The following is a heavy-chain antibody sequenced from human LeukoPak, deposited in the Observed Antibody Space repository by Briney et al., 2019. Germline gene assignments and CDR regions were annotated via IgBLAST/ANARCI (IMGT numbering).Heavy chain of an antibody. J-gene: IGHJ5*02. CDR1: GGTFSSYA. V-gene: IGHV1-69*13. CDR2: IIPIFGTA. Sequence: SVKVSCKASGGTFSSYAISWVRQAPGQGLEWMGGIIPIFGTANYAQKFQGRVTITADESTSTAYMELSSLRSEDTAVYYCARDSRYSSGWYVWFDPWGQGTLVTVSS. CDR3: ARDSRYSSGWYVWFDP. D-gene: IGHD6-19*01.